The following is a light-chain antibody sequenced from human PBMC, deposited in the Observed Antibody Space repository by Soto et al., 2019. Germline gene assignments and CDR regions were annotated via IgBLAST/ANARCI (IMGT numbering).Light chain of an antibody. Sequence: EIVLTQSPGTLSLSPGERATLSCRASQSVNNNYLGWYQQKPGQAPRLLIYDASNRAHGIPDRFSGSGSGTDFTLTISRLEPEDFAMYYCQQYGSSPGTFGQGTKV. CDR3: QQYGSSPGT. V-gene: IGKV3-20*01. CDR2: DAS. J-gene: IGKJ1*01. CDR1: QSVNNNY.